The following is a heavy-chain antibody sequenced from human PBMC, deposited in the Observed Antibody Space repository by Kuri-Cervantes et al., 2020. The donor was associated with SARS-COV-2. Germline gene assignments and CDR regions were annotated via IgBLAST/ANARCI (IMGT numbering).Heavy chain of an antibody. CDR1: GFSLSTTGEG. Sequence: SGPTLVKPTQPLTLTCTFSGFSLSTTGEGVGWIRQPPGKAPEWLALIYWDDDKRYSPSLQSRLTITKDTYKNQVVLTMTNMDPVDTATYYCAHSIDYSSSWYYFDYWGQGTLVTVSS. CDR3: AHSIDYSSSWYYFDY. D-gene: IGHD6-13*01. J-gene: IGHJ4*02. CDR2: IYWDDDK. V-gene: IGHV2-5*02.